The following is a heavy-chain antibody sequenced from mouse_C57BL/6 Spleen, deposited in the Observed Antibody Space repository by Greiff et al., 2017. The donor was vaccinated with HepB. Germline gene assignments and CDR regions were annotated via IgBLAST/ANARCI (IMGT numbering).Heavy chain of an antibody. CDR3: TKGGNYGGWYAMDY. Sequence: VQLQQSGAELVRPGASVKLSCTASGFNIKDDYMHWVKQRPEQGLEWIGWIDPENGDTEYASKFQGKATITADTSSNTAYLQLSSLTSEDTAVYYCTKGGNYGGWYAMDYWGQGTSVTVSS. J-gene: IGHJ4*01. CDR1: GFNIKDDY. V-gene: IGHV14-4*01. D-gene: IGHD2-1*01. CDR2: IDPENGDT.